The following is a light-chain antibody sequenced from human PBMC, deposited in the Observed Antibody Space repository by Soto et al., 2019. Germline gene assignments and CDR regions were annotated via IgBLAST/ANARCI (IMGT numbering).Light chain of an antibody. V-gene: IGKV1-39*01. J-gene: IGKJ1*01. Sequence: DIQMTPSPSSLSASVGDRVTVTCRASQSITTYLNWYQQKPGKAPKLLIYAASSLQSGVPSRFSGSGSGTDFTLTITSLQPEDFATYICQQSYGTPWTFGRGTKVEIK. CDR3: QQSYGTPWT. CDR1: QSITTY. CDR2: AAS.